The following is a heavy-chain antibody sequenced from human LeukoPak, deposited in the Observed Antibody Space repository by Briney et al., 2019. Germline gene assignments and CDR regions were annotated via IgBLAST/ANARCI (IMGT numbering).Heavy chain of an antibody. V-gene: IGHV3-23*01. Sequence: GGSLRLSCAASGFTFAMTWVRQAPGKGLEWVSAISGSGGSTYYADSVKGRFTISRDNSKNTLYLQMNSLRAEDTALYYCAKDSGGSSYIDYWGQGTLVTVSS. J-gene: IGHJ4*02. CDR3: AKDSGGSSYIDY. D-gene: IGHD6-6*01. CDR2: ISGSGGST. CDR1: GFTFA.